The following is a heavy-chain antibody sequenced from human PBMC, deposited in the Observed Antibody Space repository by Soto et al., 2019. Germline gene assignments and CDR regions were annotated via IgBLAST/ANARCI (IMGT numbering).Heavy chain of an antibody. J-gene: IGHJ5*02. CDR2: ISAYNGNT. CDR3: ARVPTYSGYDFGWFDP. D-gene: IGHD5-12*01. Sequence: QVQLVQSGAEVKKPGASVKVSCKASGYTFTSYGISWVRQAXXXXXXXXGWISAYNGNTNYAQKLQGRVTMTTDTSTSTAYMELRSLRSDDTAVYYCARVPTYSGYDFGWFDPWGQGTLVTVSS. CDR1: GYTFTSYG. V-gene: IGHV1-18*01.